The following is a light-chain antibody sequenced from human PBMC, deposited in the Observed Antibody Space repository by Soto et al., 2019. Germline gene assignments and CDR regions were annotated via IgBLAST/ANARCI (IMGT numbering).Light chain of an antibody. CDR1: QSISSR. V-gene: IGKV1-5*03. J-gene: IGKJ1*01. CDR3: QQYDSYSWT. Sequence: DNQMTQSPSTLSASVGDRVTITCRASQSISSRLAWYQQKPGKVPKLLINKASSLESGVPSRFSGSGSGTEFTLTISSLQPDDFATYYCQQYDSYSWTFGQGTKVEI. CDR2: KAS.